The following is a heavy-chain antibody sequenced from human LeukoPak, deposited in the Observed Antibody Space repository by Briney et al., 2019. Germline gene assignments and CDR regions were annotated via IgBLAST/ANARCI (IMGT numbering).Heavy chain of an antibody. V-gene: IGHV1-18*01. D-gene: IGHD6-6*01. Sequence: GASVKVSCKASGYTFTSYGISWVRQAPGQGLEWMGWISAYNGNTNHAQKLQGRVTMTTDTSTSTAYMELRSLRSDDTAVYYCARGSGGQQLIRGYYYMDVWGKGTTVTVSS. CDR3: ARGSGGQQLIRGYYYMDV. CDR1: GYTFTSYG. CDR2: ISAYNGNT. J-gene: IGHJ6*03.